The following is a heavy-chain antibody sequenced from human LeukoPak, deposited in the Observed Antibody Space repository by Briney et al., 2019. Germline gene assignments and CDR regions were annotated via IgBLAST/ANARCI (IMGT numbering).Heavy chain of an antibody. CDR2: ISRNGDTT. J-gene: IGHJ3*02. CDR3: VKALTDDAFDI. Sequence: PGGSLRLSCSASGFTFSTFPMHWVRQAPGKELEYFSAISRNGDTTYYTDSVKGRFTISRDNSKNTLYLQMSSLRPEDTAVYYCVKALTDDAFDIWGQGTTVTVSS. V-gene: IGHV3-64D*06. CDR1: GFTFSTFP.